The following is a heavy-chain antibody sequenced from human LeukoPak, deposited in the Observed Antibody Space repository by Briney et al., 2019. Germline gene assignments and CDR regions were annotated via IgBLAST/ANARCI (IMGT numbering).Heavy chain of an antibody. V-gene: IGHV3-48*01. Sequence: QAGGSLRLSCAASGFTFSSYIMNWVRQAPGKGLEWVSYISSSSSTIHYADSVKGRFTISRDNAKNSLYLQMNSLRAEDTAVYYCARDDGYYYGSGSYSSLDYWGQGNLVTVSS. D-gene: IGHD3-10*01. CDR1: GFTFSSYI. CDR2: ISSSSSTI. J-gene: IGHJ4*02. CDR3: ARDDGYYYGSGSYSSLDY.